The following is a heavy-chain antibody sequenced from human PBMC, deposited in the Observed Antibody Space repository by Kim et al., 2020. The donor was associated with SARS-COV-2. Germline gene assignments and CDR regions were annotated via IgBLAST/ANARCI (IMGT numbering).Heavy chain of an antibody. D-gene: IGHD6-13*01. CDR1: GGSISSGGYY. V-gene: IGHV4-31*03. CDR3: ARDLGMEFDY. CDR2: IYYSGST. J-gene: IGHJ4*02. Sequence: SETLSLTCTVSGGSISSGGYYWSWIRQHPGKGREWIGYIYYSGSTYYNPSLKSRVTISVDTSKNQFSLKLSSVTAADTAVYYCARDLGMEFDYWGQGTLVTVSS.